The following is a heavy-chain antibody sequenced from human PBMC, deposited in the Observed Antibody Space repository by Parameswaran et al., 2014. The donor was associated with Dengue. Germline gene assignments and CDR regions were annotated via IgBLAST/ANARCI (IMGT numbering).Heavy chain of an antibody. J-gene: IGHJ4*02. CDR1: GFTFSSYE. CDR3: ARDREGWNDAGYFDY. CDR2: ISSSGSTI. V-gene: IGHV3-48*03. Sequence: QAGGSLRLSCAASGFTFSSYEMNWVRQAPGKGLEWVSYISSSGSTIYYADSVKGRFTISRDNAKNSLYLQMNSLRAEDTAVYYCARDREGWNDAGYFDYWGQGTLVTVSS. D-gene: IGHD1-1*01.